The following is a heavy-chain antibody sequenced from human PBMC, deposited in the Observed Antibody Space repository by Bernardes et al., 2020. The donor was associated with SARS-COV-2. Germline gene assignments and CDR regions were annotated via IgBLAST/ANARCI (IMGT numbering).Heavy chain of an antibody. V-gene: IGHV4-31*03. CDR2: IYYSGST. D-gene: IGHD3-3*01. J-gene: IGHJ6*02. CDR1: GGSISSGGYY. Sequence: SETLSLTCTVSGGSISSGGYYWSWIRQHPGKGLEWIGYIYYSGSTYYNPSLKSRVTISVDTSKNQFSLKLSSVTAADTAVYYCARGNSRITIFGVVTRYGMDVWSQGTTVTVSS. CDR3: ARGNSRITIFGVVTRYGMDV.